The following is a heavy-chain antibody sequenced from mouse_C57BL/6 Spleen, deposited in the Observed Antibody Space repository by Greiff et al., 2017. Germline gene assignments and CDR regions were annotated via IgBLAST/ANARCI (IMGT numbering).Heavy chain of an antibody. CDR3: ARRLGRGDAMDY. Sequence: EVKLEESGGGLVKPGGSLKLSCAASGFTFSDYGMHWVRQAPEKGLEWVAYISSGSSTIYYADTVKGRFTISRDNAKNTLFLQMTSLRSEDTAMYYCARRLGRGDAMDYWGQGTSVTVSS. CDR2: ISSGSSTI. CDR1: GFTFSDYG. D-gene: IGHD4-1*01. J-gene: IGHJ4*01. V-gene: IGHV5-17*01.